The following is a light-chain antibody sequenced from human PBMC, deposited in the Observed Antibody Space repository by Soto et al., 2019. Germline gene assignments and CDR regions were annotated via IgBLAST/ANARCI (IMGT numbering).Light chain of an antibody. Sequence: VVMTQSPLSLPVTLGQPASISCRSSQSLVYSDGNTYLNWFQQRPGQSPRRLIYKISNRDSGVPDRFSGSGSGTDFILKISRVEAEDVGVYYCMQGTHWPLTFGQGTRLEIK. CDR1: QSLVYSDGNTY. V-gene: IGKV2-30*01. CDR3: MQGTHWPLT. J-gene: IGKJ5*01. CDR2: KIS.